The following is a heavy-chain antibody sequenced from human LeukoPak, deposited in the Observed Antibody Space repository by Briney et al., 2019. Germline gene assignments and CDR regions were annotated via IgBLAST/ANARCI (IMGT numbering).Heavy chain of an antibody. CDR3: ARASSGWIYGMDV. Sequence: GASVNVSCTASGYTFTSYSFSWVRQAPGQGLEWMGWINPNSGGTNYAQKFQGWVTMTRDTSISTAYMELSRLRSDDTAVYYCARASSGWIYGMDVWGQGTTVTVSS. D-gene: IGHD6-19*01. CDR1: GYTFTSYS. J-gene: IGHJ6*02. CDR2: INPNSGGT. V-gene: IGHV1-2*04.